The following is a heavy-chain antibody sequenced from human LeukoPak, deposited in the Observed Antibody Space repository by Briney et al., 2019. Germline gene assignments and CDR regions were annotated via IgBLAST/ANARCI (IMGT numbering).Heavy chain of an antibody. V-gene: IGHV3-43*01. J-gene: IGHJ4*02. CDR1: GFTFSSYW. Sequence: GGSLRLSCAASGFTFSSYWMSWVRQAPGKGLEWVALISWDGNSIYNADSVKGRFTISRDNGKNSLYLQMLNLRTEDTAFYYCAKDVATVGIVDFWGQGTLVTVSS. CDR2: ISWDGNSI. CDR3: AKDVATVGIVDF. D-gene: IGHD2-21*01.